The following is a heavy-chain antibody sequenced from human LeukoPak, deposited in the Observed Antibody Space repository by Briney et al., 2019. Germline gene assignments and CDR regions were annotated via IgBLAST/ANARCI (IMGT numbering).Heavy chain of an antibody. CDR2: IYHSGST. CDR1: AGSISSSNW. D-gene: IGHD3-10*01. Sequence: SETLSLTCAVSAGSISSSNWWSWIRQPPGKGLEWIGVIYHSGSTYYNPCLKSRVPISVDTPKHHFSLELDSLTDAYTALYETATGGGFGESRGVYWGEGTLVTVS. J-gene: IGHJ4*02. CDR3: ATGGGFGESRGVY. V-gene: IGHV4-4*02.